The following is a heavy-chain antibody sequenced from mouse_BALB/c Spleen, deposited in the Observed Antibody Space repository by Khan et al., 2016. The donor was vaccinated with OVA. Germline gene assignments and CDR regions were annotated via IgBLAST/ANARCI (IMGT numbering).Heavy chain of an antibody. J-gene: IGHJ3*01. D-gene: IGHD2-14*01. CDR2: VNPKTGGT. V-gene: IGHV1-26*01. CDR1: GYSFTLYY. CDR3: ARGYAFFSD. Sequence: EVQLQQSGPDLVKPGASVKISCKASGYSFTLYYMTWVRQSHGKSLEWIGRVNPKTGGTDYNQDFKGKAILTVDKSSKTAYMALRSLTSEDSAVYYCARGYAFFSDWGQGTLVTVSA.